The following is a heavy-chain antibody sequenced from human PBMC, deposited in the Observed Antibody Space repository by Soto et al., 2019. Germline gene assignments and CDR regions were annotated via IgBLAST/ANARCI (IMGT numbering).Heavy chain of an antibody. V-gene: IGHV4-31*03. CDR3: AREGYYDSSGYRAFDD. CDR2: IYYSGST. Sequence: PSETLSLTCTVSGGSISSGGYYWSWIRQHPGKGLEWIGYIYYSGSTYYNPSLKSRVTISVDTSKNQFSLKLSSVTAADTAVYYCAREGYYDSSGYRAFDDWGQGTRVTVSS. D-gene: IGHD3-22*01. CDR1: GGSISSGGYY. J-gene: IGHJ4*02.